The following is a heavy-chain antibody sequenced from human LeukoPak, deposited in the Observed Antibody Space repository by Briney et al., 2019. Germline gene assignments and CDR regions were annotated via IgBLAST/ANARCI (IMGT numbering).Heavy chain of an antibody. CDR3: AEGTKYDFWSGSHGGFDY. CDR2: ISYDGSNK. Sequence: PGRSLRLSCAASGFTFSSYAMHWVRQAPGKGLEWVAVISYDGSNKYYADSVKGRFTISRGNSKNTLYLQMNSLRAEDTAVYYCAEGTKYDFWSGSHGGFDYWGQGTLVTVSS. CDR1: GFTFSSYA. V-gene: IGHV3-30-3*01. J-gene: IGHJ4*02. D-gene: IGHD3-3*01.